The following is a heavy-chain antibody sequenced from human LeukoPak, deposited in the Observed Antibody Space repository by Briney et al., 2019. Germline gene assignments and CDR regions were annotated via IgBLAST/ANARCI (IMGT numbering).Heavy chain of an antibody. V-gene: IGHV1-2*02. Sequence: ASVKVSCKASGYTFTGYYMHWVRQAPGQGLEWMGWINPNSGGTNYAQKFQGRVTMTRDTSISTAYMELSRLRSDDTAVYYCARVPLWSYYYYMDVWGKGTTVTISS. CDR3: ARVPLWSYYYYMDV. CDR1: GYTFTGYY. J-gene: IGHJ6*03. D-gene: IGHD3-10*01. CDR2: INPNSGGT.